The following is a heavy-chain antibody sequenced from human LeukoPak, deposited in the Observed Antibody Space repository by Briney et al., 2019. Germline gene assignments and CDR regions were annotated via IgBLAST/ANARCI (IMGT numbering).Heavy chain of an antibody. CDR1: GFTFSSYA. CDR3: AREGAWLDY. Sequence: GGSLRLSCAASGFTFSSYAMHWVRQAPGKGLEWVAVISYDGSNKYYADSVKGRFTISRDNSKNTLYLQMNSLRAEDTAVYYCAREGAWLDYWGQGTLVTVSS. V-gene: IGHV3-30*04. D-gene: IGHD4/OR15-4a*01. J-gene: IGHJ4*02. CDR2: ISYDGSNK.